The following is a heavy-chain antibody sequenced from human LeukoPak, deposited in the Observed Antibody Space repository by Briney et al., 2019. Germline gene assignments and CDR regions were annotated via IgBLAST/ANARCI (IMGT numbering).Heavy chain of an antibody. CDR3: ARLSVGIAVAGTDY. CDR1: GGSFSGYY. D-gene: IGHD6-19*01. V-gene: IGHV4-34*01. J-gene: IGHJ4*02. CDR2: INHSGST. Sequence: PSETLSLTCAVYGGSFSGYYWSWIRQPPGKGLEWIGEINHSGSTNYNPSLKSRVTISVDTSKNQFSLKLSSVTAADTAVYYCARLSVGIAVAGTDYWGQGTLVTVSS.